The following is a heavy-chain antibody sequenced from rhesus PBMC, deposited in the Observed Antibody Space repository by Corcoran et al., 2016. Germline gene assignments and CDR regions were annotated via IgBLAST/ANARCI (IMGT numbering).Heavy chain of an antibody. Sequence: QLQLQESGPGLVKPSETLSVTCAVSGGSLSSSYWSWIRQAPGKGLEWIGYIYGIGSHTNYNPSLKMRVTLSVDTSKTQLSLKLSSVTAADTAVYYCASDPAGTNLDYWGQGVLVTVSS. CDR2: IYGIGSHT. D-gene: IGHD1-20*01. CDR3: ASDPAGTNLDY. J-gene: IGHJ4*01. V-gene: IGHV4-169*02. CDR1: GGSLSSSY.